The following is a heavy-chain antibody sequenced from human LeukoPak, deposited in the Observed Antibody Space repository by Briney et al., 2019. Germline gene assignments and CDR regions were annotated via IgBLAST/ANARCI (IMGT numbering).Heavy chain of an antibody. CDR3: ARERTTIVSGTTIGAY. CDR1: GFTFSSYE. V-gene: IGHV3-48*03. Sequence: PGGSLRLSCAASGFTFSSYEMNWVRQAPGKGLEWVSYISSSGSTIYYADSVKGRFTISRDNAKNSLFLQMNSLTADDTAVYYCARERTTIVSGTTIGAYWGQGTLATVSS. D-gene: IGHD2/OR15-2a*01. J-gene: IGHJ4*02. CDR2: ISSSGSTI.